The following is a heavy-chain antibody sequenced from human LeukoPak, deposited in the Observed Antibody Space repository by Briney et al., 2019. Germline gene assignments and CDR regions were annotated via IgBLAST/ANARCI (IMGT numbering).Heavy chain of an antibody. J-gene: IGHJ4*02. Sequence: GGSLRLSCACSGFTFTTYYMSWVRQAPGKGLEWVANINQDGGTKYYVDSVKGRFTISRDNAINSVFLQMNSLRAEDTAVYYCARENWTNDFWGQGTLVTVSS. D-gene: IGHD1/OR15-1a*01. CDR1: GFTFTTYY. CDR3: ARENWTNDF. CDR2: INQDGGTK. V-gene: IGHV3-7*01.